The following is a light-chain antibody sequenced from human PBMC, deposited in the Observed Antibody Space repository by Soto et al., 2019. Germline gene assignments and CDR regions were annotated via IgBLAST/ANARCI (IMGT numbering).Light chain of an antibody. Sequence: QSALTQPASVSGSPGQSTTVSCTGTSSDVGSYNEVSCYQQRPGKAPNLMIYDVSNRPSGVSNRFSGSKSGNTASLTISGLQAEDEADYYCISHASRSTLIFGGGTKLTVL. CDR1: SSDVGSYNE. CDR2: DVS. CDR3: ISHASRSTLI. J-gene: IGLJ2*01. V-gene: IGLV2-14*03.